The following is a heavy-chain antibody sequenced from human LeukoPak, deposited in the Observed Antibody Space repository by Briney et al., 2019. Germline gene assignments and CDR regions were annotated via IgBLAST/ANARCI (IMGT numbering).Heavy chain of an antibody. CDR1: GFTFINYG. CDR2: IRASGDRT. J-gene: IGHJ4*02. V-gene: IGHV3-23*01. Sequence: GGSLRLPCVVSGFTFINYGMSWVRQLPGKGLEWVSTIRASGDRTYYAESVKGRFTMSGDKSKNTLYLQMSNLRAEDTAVYHCAVLAVPAVGYWGQGTLVIVSS. CDR3: AVLAVPAVGY. D-gene: IGHD2-15*01.